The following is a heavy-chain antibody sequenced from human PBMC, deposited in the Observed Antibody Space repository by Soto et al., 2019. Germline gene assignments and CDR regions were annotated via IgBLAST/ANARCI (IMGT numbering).Heavy chain of an antibody. D-gene: IGHD1-26*01. CDR1: GFTFNSYW. V-gene: IGHV3-7*04. Sequence: EVQLVESGGGLVQPGGSLRLSCAASGFTFNSYWMTWVRQAPGKGLEWVANITQDGSEKYYVDSVKGRFTISRDNAKNSLYLQMNSLRAEDTAVYYCARGWGLDPWGQGTLVTVSS. CDR3: ARGWGLDP. CDR2: ITQDGSEK. J-gene: IGHJ5*02.